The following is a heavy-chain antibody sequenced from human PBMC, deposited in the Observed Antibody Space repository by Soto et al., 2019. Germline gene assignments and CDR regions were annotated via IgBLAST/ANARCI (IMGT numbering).Heavy chain of an antibody. CDR2: INAGNGNT. J-gene: IGHJ4*02. CDR3: ARDLQADY. V-gene: IGHV1-3*01. Sequence: QVQRVQSGAEVKKPGASVKVSCKASGYTFTSYAMHWVRQAPGQRLEWMGWINAGNGNTKYSQKFQGRVNITRDRTASTASKELSSLRSEDTAVYYFARDLQADYWGQGTLVTVSS. CDR1: GYTFTSYA.